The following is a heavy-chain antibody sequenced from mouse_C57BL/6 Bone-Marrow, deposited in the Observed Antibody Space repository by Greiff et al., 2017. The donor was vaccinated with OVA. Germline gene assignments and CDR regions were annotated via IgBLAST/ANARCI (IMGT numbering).Heavy chain of an antibody. Sequence: EVKVVESGGGLVKPGGSLKLSCAASGFTFSDYGMHWVRQAPEKGLEWVAYISSGSSTIYYADTVKGRFTISRDNAKNTLFLQMTSLRSEDTAMYYCARDGNYGDAMDYWGQGTSVTVSS. CDR3: ARDGNYGDAMDY. CDR1: GFTFSDYG. CDR2: ISSGSSTI. D-gene: IGHD2-1*01. J-gene: IGHJ4*01. V-gene: IGHV5-17*01.